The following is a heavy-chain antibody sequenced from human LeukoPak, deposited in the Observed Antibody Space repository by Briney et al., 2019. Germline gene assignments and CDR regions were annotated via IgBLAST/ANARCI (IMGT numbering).Heavy chain of an antibody. V-gene: IGHV4-30-2*01. J-gene: IGHJ6*03. Sequence: PSQTLSLTCTVSGGSISSGGYYWSWIRQPPGKGLERIGYIYHSGSTYYNPSLKSRVTISVDRSKNQFSLKLSSVTAADTAVYYCASFKYSSSPHYYYYMDVWGKGTTVTVSS. CDR1: GGSISSGGYY. D-gene: IGHD6-6*01. CDR2: IYHSGST. CDR3: ASFKYSSSPHYYYYMDV.